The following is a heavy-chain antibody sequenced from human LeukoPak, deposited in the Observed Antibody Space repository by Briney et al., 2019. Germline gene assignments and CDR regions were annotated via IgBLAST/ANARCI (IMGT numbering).Heavy chain of an antibody. J-gene: IGHJ4*02. CDR3: ARGMGAGTSFAHDY. D-gene: IGHD6-19*01. Sequence: SETLSLTCAVYGGSFSGYYWSWIRQPPGKGLEWIGEINHSGSTNYNPSLKSRVTISVDTSKIQFSLKLSSVTAADTAVYYCARGMGAGTSFAHDYWGQGTLVTVSS. CDR2: INHSGST. V-gene: IGHV4-34*01. CDR1: GGSFSGYY.